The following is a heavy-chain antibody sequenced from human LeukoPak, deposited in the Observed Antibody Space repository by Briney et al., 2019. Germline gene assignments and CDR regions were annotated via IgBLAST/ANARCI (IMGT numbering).Heavy chain of an antibody. Sequence: PSETLSLTCAVSSGSISSDSYYWGWIRQSPGKGLEWIANIYYRGDTYYNPSLKSRVTISLGTSKNQISLKLTSVTAADTAQYYCAIFTSVKGHYFDYWGQGILVAVSS. CDR1: SGSISSDSYY. CDR2: IYYRGDT. V-gene: IGHV4-39*01. CDR3: AIFTSVKGHYFDY. J-gene: IGHJ4*02. D-gene: IGHD3-3*01.